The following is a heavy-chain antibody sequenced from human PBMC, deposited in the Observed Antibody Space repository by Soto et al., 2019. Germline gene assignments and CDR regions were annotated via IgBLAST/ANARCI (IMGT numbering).Heavy chain of an antibody. V-gene: IGHV4-39*07. Sequence: SETLSLTCTVSGGSISSSSYYWGWIRQPPGKGLEWIGSINYSGSTYYNPSLKSRVTISVDTSKNQFSLKLSSVTAADTAVYYCARELGYYYYYGMDVWGQGTTVTVSS. CDR1: GGSISSSSYY. CDR3: ARELGYYYYYGMDV. D-gene: IGHD7-27*01. CDR2: INYSGST. J-gene: IGHJ6*02.